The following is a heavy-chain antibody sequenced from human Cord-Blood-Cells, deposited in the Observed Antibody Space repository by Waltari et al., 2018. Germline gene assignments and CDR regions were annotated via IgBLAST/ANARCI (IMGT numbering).Heavy chain of an antibody. Sequence: QVQLVQSGAEVKKPGASVKVSCKASGYTFTGYYMHWVRLAPGQGLEWMGWINPNSGSTNYAQKFQGRVTMTRDTSISTAYIELSRLRSDDTAVYYCASYDRYFDLWGRGTLVTVSS. CDR1: GYTFTGYY. V-gene: IGHV1-2*02. D-gene: IGHD3-22*01. J-gene: IGHJ2*01. CDR2: INPNSGST. CDR3: ASYDRYFDL.